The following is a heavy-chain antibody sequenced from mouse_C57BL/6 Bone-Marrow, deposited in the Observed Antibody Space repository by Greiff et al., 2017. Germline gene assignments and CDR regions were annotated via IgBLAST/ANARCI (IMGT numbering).Heavy chain of an antibody. J-gene: IGHJ1*03. CDR3: ASSYYYGSSPWCFDV. D-gene: IGHD1-1*01. CDR1: GFTFTDYY. CDR2: VYPYNGGT. Sequence: EVMLVESGPVLVKPGPSVKISCKASGFTFTDYYMHWVKQSHGKSLEWIGLVYPYNGGTSYNQKFKGKATLTVDTSSSTAYMELNSLTSEDSAVYYCASSYYYGSSPWCFDVWGTGTTVTVSS. V-gene: IGHV1-36*01.